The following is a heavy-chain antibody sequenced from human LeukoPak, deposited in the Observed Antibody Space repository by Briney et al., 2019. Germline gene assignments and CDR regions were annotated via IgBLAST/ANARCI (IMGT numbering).Heavy chain of an antibody. CDR3: ARAPSSYESGNGYPNLGWLDP. Sequence: SETLSLTCKVSGYPIGLDYYWVWVRQAPGRGVQWIGGYHRGRIQYNLGLKSRVTISIDSSKNQFSLRMWPVTAADTAFYFCARAPSSYESGNGYPNLGWLDPWGQGALVTASS. CDR1: GYPIGLDYY. D-gene: IGHD5-24*01. CDR2: YHRGRI. V-gene: IGHV4-38-2*02. J-gene: IGHJ5*02.